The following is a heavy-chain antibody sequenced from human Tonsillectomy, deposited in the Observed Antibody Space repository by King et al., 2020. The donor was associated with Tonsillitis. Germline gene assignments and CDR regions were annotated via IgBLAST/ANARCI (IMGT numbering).Heavy chain of an antibody. Sequence: VQLVESGGGLVKPRGSLRLSCAASGFTFSDSYMSWIRQAPGKGLEWVSYISRSGSTIHYADPVKGRFTISRDNAKNSLYLQMNSLRAEDTAVYFCTRVYGDYDLYYYYGLDVWGQGTPVTVSS. D-gene: IGHD4-17*01. CDR3: TRVYGDYDLYYYYGLDV. CDR2: ISRSGSTI. J-gene: IGHJ6*02. V-gene: IGHV3-11*01. CDR1: GFTFSDSY.